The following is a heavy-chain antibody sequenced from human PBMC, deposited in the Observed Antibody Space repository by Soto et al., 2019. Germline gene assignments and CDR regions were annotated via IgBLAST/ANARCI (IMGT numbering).Heavy chain of an antibody. V-gene: IGHV3-23*05. CDR1: GFTFNTYA. Sequence: EVQLLESGGGLVQPGGSLRLSCAASGFTFNTYAMSWVRQAPGKGLEWVSAIGSDGTAIQYADSVKGRFTISKDNAKNSLYLQMNSLRDEDTAVYYCARPDRGFIRWEGWYFDLWGRGTLVTVSS. CDR2: IGSDGTAI. J-gene: IGHJ2*01. CDR3: ARPDRGFIRWEGWYFDL. D-gene: IGHD1-26*01.